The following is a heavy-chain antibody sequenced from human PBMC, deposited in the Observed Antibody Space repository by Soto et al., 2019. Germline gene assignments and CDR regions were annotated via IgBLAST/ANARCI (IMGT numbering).Heavy chain of an antibody. CDR1: GFTFSNYN. CDR2: ISSSSSYI. CDR3: ASSWGDHRSFDF. D-gene: IGHD2-21*02. J-gene: IGHJ4*02. V-gene: IGHV3-21*04. Sequence: PGGSLRLSCAASGFTFSNYNMNWVRQAPGKGLEWVSSISSSSSYIYYADSVKGRFAISRDDSENSLYLQMNSLSVEDTAVYYCASSWGDHRSFDFWGQGSLVTVSS.